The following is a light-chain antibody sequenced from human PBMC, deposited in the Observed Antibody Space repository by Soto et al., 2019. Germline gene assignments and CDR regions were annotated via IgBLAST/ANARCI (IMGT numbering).Light chain of an antibody. CDR3: GSYSGGSTRDV. CDR2: EGS. Sequence: SVLTQPASVSGSPGQSITISCTGTSSDVGTYNLVSWYQQHSSKAPKLMLYEGSKRPSGVSYRYSGSKTGNTASLTISGPQAEDEADYYCGSYSGGSTRDVFGTGTKVTVL. V-gene: IGLV2-23*01. CDR1: SSDVGTYNL. J-gene: IGLJ1*01.